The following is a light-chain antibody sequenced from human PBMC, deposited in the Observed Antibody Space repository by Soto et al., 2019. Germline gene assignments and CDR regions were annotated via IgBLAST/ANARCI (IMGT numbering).Light chain of an antibody. CDR2: GAS. V-gene: IGKV3-20*01. Sequence: EIVLTQSPGTLSLSPGERATLSCRASQSVSSNFLAWYQQRPGQAPRLLIYGASSRATGIPDRFSGSGSGTXFTLTISRLEPEDFAVYYCQQYGSSPLTFGGGTKVEIK. CDR1: QSVSSNF. CDR3: QQYGSSPLT. J-gene: IGKJ4*01.